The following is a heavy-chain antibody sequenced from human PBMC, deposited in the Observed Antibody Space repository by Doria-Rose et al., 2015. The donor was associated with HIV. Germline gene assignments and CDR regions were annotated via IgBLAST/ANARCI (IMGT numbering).Heavy chain of an antibody. CDR1: GGSFSGHY. D-gene: IGHD3-3*01. CDR2: INHSGST. CDR3: ARAGDYDFRSGSYYFDY. V-gene: IGHV4-34*01. J-gene: IGHJ4*02. Sequence: QVQLQQWDAGLLKPSETLSLTCAVYGGSFSGHYWNWIRQPPGKGLEWVGEINHSGSTNYNPLLKSRVTISGDTSNSQFSLKLSSVTAADTAVYYWARAGDYDFRSGSYYFDYWGQGTLVTVSS.